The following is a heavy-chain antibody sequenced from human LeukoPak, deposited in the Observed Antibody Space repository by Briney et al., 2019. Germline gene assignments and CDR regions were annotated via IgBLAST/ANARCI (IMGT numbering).Heavy chain of an antibody. CDR3: ARGRVSSSSWQSVYYYYLYMDV. V-gene: IGHV4-59*01. Sequence: SETLSLTCSVSGDSISMYYWNWLRQSPGKGLEWIGYIDHTGSTNYNHSLNSRVTISRDTSTNHFSLKMSSVTAAGTAVYFCARGRVSSSSWQSVYYYYLYMDVWGKGGTVTVSS. CDR1: GDSISMYY. D-gene: IGHD6-13*01. J-gene: IGHJ6*03. CDR2: IDHTGST.